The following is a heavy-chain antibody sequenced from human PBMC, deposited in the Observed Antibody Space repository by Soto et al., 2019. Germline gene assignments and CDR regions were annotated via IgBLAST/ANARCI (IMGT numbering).Heavy chain of an antibody. CDR2: INHSGST. D-gene: IGHD5-18*01. Sequence: SETLSLTCAVHGGSFSGYYWSWIRQPPGKGLEWIGEINHSGSTNYNPSRKSRVTIAVDTSKNQLSLKLSSVTAADTAVYYCASLRLTGYSYGHGVDYWGQGTLVTVSS. J-gene: IGHJ4*02. CDR3: ASLRLTGYSYGHGVDY. CDR1: GGSFSGYY. V-gene: IGHV4-34*01.